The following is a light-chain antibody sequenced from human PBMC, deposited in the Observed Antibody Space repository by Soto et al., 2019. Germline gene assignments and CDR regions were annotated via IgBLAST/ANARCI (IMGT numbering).Light chain of an antibody. Sequence: QSVLTQPASVSGSPGQSITSSCTGTSSDIGSYDFVSWYQQHPGKIPRLVIYDVSNRPSGVTSRFSGSKSDNTASLTISGLRTEDQADYYCTSFTTSHTHVFGTGTKVTVL. CDR1: SSDIGSYDF. V-gene: IGLV2-14*01. J-gene: IGLJ1*01. CDR3: TSFTTSHTHV. CDR2: DVS.